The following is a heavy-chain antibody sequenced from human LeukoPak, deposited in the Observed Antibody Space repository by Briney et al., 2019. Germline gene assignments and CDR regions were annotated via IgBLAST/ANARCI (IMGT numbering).Heavy chain of an antibody. Sequence: PGRSLRLSCAASGFTFSAYAMHWVRQAPGKGLEWVAVISYDESNKNYADSVKGRFTISRDNSKNTLYLQMNSQRPDDTAVYYCARDLWGSYRYPFDYWGQGTLVTVSS. J-gene: IGHJ4*02. D-gene: IGHD3-16*02. CDR1: GFTFSAYA. CDR2: ISYDESNK. CDR3: ARDLWGSYRYPFDY. V-gene: IGHV3-30*04.